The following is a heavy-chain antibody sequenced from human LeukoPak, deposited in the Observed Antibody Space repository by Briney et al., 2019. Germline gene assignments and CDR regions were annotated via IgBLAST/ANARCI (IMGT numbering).Heavy chain of an antibody. CDR3: ARDTRSDPNWFDP. Sequence: ASVKVSCKASGYTFTSYYIHWVRQAPGQGLEWMGLIIPSGGSTSYAQMFQGRVTMTRDTSTSTVYMELSSLRSEDTAVYYCARDTRSDPNWFDPWGQGTLVTVSS. V-gene: IGHV1-46*03. CDR1: GYTFTSYY. CDR2: IIPSGGST. J-gene: IGHJ5*02.